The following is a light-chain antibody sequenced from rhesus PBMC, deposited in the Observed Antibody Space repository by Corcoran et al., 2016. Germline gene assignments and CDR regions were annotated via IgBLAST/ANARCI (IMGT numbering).Light chain of an antibody. CDR1: QGITND. Sequence: DIQMTQSPSSLSASVGDRVTITCRASQGITNDLSWYQQKPGETPKLLIYEASSLQSGIPSRFSGSGSGTDFTLTISILQSEYFATYYCQHYYSTPRTFGQGTKVEIK. J-gene: IGKJ1*01. CDR3: QHYYSTPRT. CDR2: EAS. V-gene: IGKV1-25*01.